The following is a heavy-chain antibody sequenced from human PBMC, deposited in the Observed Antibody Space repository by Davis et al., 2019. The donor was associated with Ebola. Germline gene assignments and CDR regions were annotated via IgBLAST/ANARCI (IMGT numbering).Heavy chain of an antibody. CDR1: GFTFSSYS. V-gene: IGHV3-21*01. CDR2: ISSTRSYI. J-gene: IGHJ6*02. Sequence: PGGSLRLSCAASGFTFSSYSMNWVRQTPGKGLEWVSSISSTRSYIYYADSVKGRFTIYRDNAKNSLYLQMNSLRAEDTAVYYCARDRISDYFYYYGMDVWGLGTTVTVSS. CDR3: ARDRISDYFYYYGMDV. D-gene: IGHD3-3*02.